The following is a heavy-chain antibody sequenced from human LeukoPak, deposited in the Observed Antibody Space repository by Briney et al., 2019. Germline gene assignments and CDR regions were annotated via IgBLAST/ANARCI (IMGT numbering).Heavy chain of an antibody. Sequence: ATVKISCKASGYTFTDYNLYWVQQAPGKGLEWMGRVDPEDGKTIYAEKFQGRVTITADTSTDTAYMRLSSLRSEDTAVYYCAREGWEALGHYFDYWGQGTLVTASS. CDR3: AREGWEALGHYFDY. D-gene: IGHD1-26*01. V-gene: IGHV1-69-2*01. CDR1: GYTFTDYN. J-gene: IGHJ4*02. CDR2: VDPEDGKT.